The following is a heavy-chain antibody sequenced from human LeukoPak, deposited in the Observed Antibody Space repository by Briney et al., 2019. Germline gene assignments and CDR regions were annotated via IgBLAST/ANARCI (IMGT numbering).Heavy chain of an antibody. D-gene: IGHD4-23*01. Sequence: PSETLSLTCTVSGGSISSYYWSWIRQPPGKGLEWIGYIYYSGGTNYNPSLKSRVTISVDTSKNQFSLKLSSVTAADTAVYYCARDMYGGNPFDLWGRGTLVTVSS. J-gene: IGHJ2*01. CDR2: IYYSGGT. V-gene: IGHV4-59*01. CDR1: GGSISSYY. CDR3: ARDMYGGNPFDL.